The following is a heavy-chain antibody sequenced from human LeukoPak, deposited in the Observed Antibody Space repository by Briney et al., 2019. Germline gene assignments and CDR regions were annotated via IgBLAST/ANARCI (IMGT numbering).Heavy chain of an antibody. CDR1: GGSISSYY. CDR3: ARVFYGGSLGFDY. V-gene: IGHV4-59*01. Sequence: SETLSLTCTVSGGSISSYYWSWIRQPPGKGLEWIGYVYYTGSTNYSPSLESRVTMSIDTSRNQFSMNLTSVTAADTAVYFCARVFYGGSLGFDYWGQGTLVTVSS. D-gene: IGHD4-23*01. J-gene: IGHJ4*02. CDR2: VYYTGST.